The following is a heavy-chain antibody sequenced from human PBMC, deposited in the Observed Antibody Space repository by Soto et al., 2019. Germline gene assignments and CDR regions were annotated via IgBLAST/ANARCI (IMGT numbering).Heavy chain of an antibody. CDR3: ARVDYSNYKPYYYYGMDV. J-gene: IGHJ6*02. Sequence: QVQLVESGGGVVRPGRSLRLSCAASGFTFSSYAMHWVRQAPGKGLEWVAGISYDGSTKYDADSVKGRFTLSRDNSKNPLYLQMNSLRAEYTAVYYWARVDYSNYKPYYYYGMDVWGQGTTVTVSS. D-gene: IGHD4-4*01. CDR1: GFTFSSYA. V-gene: IGHV3-30-3*01. CDR2: ISYDGSTK.